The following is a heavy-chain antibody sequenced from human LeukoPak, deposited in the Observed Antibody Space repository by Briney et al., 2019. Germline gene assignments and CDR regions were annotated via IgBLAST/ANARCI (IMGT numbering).Heavy chain of an antibody. V-gene: IGHV4-59*01. CDR3: ARLSVTTLFDY. D-gene: IGHD4-17*01. CDR2: IYYSGST. Sequence: PSETLSLTCTVSGDSFSTYYWSWIRQPPGKGLEWIGYIYYSGSTNYNPSLKSRVTISVGTSKNQFSLKLSSVTAADTAVYYCARLSVTTLFDYWGQGTLVTVSS. CDR1: GDSFSTYY. J-gene: IGHJ4*02.